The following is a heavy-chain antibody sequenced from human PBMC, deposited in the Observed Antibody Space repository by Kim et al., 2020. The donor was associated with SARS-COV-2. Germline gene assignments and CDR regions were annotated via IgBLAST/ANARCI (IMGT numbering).Heavy chain of an antibody. CDR1: GGSISSSSYY. D-gene: IGHD6-19*01. V-gene: IGHV4-39*01. CDR3: ARRGSSGWYVPFDY. J-gene: IGHJ4*02. CDR2: IYYSGST. Sequence: SETLSLTCTVSGGSISSSSYYWGWIRQPPGKGLEWIGSIYYSGSTYYNPSLKSRVTISVDTSKNQFSLKLSSVTAADTAVYYCARRGSSGWYVPFDYWGQGTLVTVSS.